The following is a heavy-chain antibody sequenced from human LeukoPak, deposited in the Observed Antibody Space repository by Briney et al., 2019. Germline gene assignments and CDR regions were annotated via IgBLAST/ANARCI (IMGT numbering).Heavy chain of an antibody. J-gene: IGHJ6*02. Sequence: GASVKVSCKVSGYTLTELSMHWVRQASGKGLEWMGGFDPEDGETIYAQKFQGRVTMTEDTSTDTAYMELSSLRSEDTAVYYCATASSVLVATSDYYYGMDVWGQGTTVTVSS. CDR2: FDPEDGET. D-gene: IGHD5-12*01. V-gene: IGHV1-24*01. CDR1: GYTLTELS. CDR3: ATASSVLVATSDYYYGMDV.